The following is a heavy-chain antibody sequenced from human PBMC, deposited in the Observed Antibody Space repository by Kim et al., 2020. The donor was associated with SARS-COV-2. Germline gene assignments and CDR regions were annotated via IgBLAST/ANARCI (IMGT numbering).Heavy chain of an antibody. V-gene: IGHV7-4-1*02. CDR3: ARDSPCSDTSCHTADFEY. Sequence: ASVKVSSKASGYTFTSYAMNWVRQAPGQGLEWMGWINTNTGKPTYAQGFTGRFVFSLDTSVSTAYLQISSLKAEDTAVYYCARDSPCSDTSCHTADFEYWGQGTLVIVSS. J-gene: IGHJ4*02. D-gene: IGHD2-2*02. CDR1: GYTFTSYA. CDR2: INTNTGKP.